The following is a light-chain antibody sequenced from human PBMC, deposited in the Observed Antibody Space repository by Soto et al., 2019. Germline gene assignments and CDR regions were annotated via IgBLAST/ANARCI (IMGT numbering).Light chain of an antibody. CDR2: DVS. Sequence: QSALTQPASVSGSPGQSITISCTGTSSDVGGYKYVSWYQQHPGKAPKLMIYDVSNRPSGVSSRFSGSKSGNTASLTISGLQAEDEADYYCSSYTSSSTVVFGGGTKLTVL. CDR3: SSYTSSSTVV. CDR1: SSDVGGYKY. J-gene: IGLJ2*01. V-gene: IGLV2-14*01.